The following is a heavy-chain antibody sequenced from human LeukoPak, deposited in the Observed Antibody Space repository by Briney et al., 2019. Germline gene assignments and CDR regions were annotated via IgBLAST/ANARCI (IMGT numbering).Heavy chain of an antibody. D-gene: IGHD6-19*01. V-gene: IGHV3-23*01. CDR3: AKLKWLVGYFDY. Sequence: GGSLRLSCAASGFTFSSYAMSWVRQAPGRGLEWVSAISGSGGSTYYADSVKGRFTISRDNSKNTLYLQMNSLRAEDTAVYYCAKLKWLVGYFDYWGQGTLVTVSS. J-gene: IGHJ4*02. CDR1: GFTFSSYA. CDR2: ISGSGGST.